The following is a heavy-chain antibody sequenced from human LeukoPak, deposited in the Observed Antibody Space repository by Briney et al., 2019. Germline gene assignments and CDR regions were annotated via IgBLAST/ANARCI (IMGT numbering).Heavy chain of an antibody. J-gene: IGHJ4*02. Sequence: GESLKISCKGSGYSFTNYWIGWVRQMPGKGLEWMGIIYPGDSDTGYSPSFQGQVTMSADKSISTAYLQWSSLKASDTAMYYCARQICSNGVCYSDYWGQGTLVTVSS. D-gene: IGHD2-8*01. V-gene: IGHV5-51*01. CDR2: IYPGDSDT. CDR1: GYSFTNYW. CDR3: ARQICSNGVCYSDY.